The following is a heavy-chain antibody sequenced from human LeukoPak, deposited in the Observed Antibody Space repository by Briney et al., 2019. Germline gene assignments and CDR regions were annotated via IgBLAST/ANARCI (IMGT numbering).Heavy chain of an antibody. CDR2: ISGSGGST. J-gene: IGHJ4*02. Sequence: GGSLRLSCAASGFTFSSYAMSWVRQAPGKGLEWVSAISGSGGSTYHADSVKGRFTISRDNSKNTLYLQMNSLRAEDTAVYYCAKDLRAMAKLDAVDYWGQGTLVTVSS. CDR3: AKDLRAMAKLDAVDY. D-gene: IGHD5-18*01. V-gene: IGHV3-23*01. CDR1: GFTFSSYA.